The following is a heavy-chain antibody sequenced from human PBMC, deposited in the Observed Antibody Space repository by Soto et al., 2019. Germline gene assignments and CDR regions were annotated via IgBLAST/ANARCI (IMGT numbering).Heavy chain of an antibody. V-gene: IGHV4-39*01. CDR2: IYYSGST. CDR3: ARPRFGELLYLSYNWFDP. Sequence: SETLSLTCTVSGGSISSSSYYWGWIRQPPGKGLEWIGSIYYSGSTYYNPSLKSRVTISVDTSKNQFSLKLSSVTAADTAVYYCARPRFGELLYLSYNWFDPWGQGTLVT. D-gene: IGHD3-10*01. J-gene: IGHJ5*02. CDR1: GGSISSSSYY.